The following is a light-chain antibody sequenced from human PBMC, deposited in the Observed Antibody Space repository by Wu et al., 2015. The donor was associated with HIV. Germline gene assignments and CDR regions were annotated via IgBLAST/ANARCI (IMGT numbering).Light chain of an antibody. CDR1: QSVSSD. Sequence: EIVMTQSPATLSVSPGERATLSCRASQSVSSDLAWYQQKPGQAPRLLIYRASTRATGVPARFSGSGSGTDFTLTIDNLQSEDFAIYYRQQYDNWPPFTFGQGTRLDIK. CDR2: RAS. V-gene: IGKV3-15*01. CDR3: QQYDNWPPFT. J-gene: IGKJ5*01.